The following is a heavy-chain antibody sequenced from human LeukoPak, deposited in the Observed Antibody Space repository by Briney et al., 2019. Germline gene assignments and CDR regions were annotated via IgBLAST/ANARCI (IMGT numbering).Heavy chain of an antibody. CDR1: GFTFKFYA. D-gene: IGHD6-13*01. J-gene: IGHJ3*02. CDR2: ITGDASVT. Sequence: GGSLRLSCAGSGFTFKFYAMTWVRQAPGKGLEWVSGITGDASVTYDADSVKGRLNISRDNSKNTLYLQLNSLRVEDTAVYYCAKAYSSSLYGDAFHIWSQGTKVTVSP. V-gene: IGHV3-23*01. CDR3: AKAYSSSLYGDAFHI.